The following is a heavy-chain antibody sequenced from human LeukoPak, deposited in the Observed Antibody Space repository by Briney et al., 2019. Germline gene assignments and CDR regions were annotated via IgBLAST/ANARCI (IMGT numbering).Heavy chain of an antibody. V-gene: IGHV3-23*01. CDR1: GFTFSKFG. Sequence: GRSLRLSCAASGFTFSKFGMHWVRQAPGKGLEWVSAISGSGGSTYYADSVKGRFTISRDNSKNTLYLQMNSLRAEDTAVYYCAKDMRWYSNYPTPDYWGQGTLVTVSS. D-gene: IGHD4-11*01. CDR2: ISGSGGST. CDR3: AKDMRWYSNYPTPDY. J-gene: IGHJ4*02.